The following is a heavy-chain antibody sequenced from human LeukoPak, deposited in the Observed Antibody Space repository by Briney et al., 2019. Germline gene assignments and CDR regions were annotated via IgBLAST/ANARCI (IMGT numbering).Heavy chain of an antibody. V-gene: IGHV4-61*02. CDR1: GDSISSGSYY. D-gene: IGHD2-2*01. J-gene: IGHJ3*02. Sequence: PSETLSLTCTVSGDSISSGSYYWSWIRQPAGKGLEWIGRIYTSGSTNYNPSLKSRVTISVDTSKNQFSLKLSSVTAADTAVYYCARDYCSSTSCYERDAFDIWGQGTMVTVSS. CDR3: ARDYCSSTSCYERDAFDI. CDR2: IYTSGST.